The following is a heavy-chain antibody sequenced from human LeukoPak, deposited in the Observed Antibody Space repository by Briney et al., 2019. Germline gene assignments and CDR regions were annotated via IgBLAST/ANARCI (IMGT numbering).Heavy chain of an antibody. V-gene: IGHV4-39*07. D-gene: IGHD3-10*01. Sequence: SETLSLTCTVSGGSISSSSYYWGWIRQPPGKGLEWIGSIYYSGSTYYNPSLKSRVTISVDTSKNQFSLKLSSVTAADTAVYYCAREFTHYYYGSGSYLYYFDYWGQGTLVTVSS. CDR1: GGSISSSSYY. CDR2: IYYSGST. CDR3: AREFTHYYYGSGSYLYYFDY. J-gene: IGHJ4*02.